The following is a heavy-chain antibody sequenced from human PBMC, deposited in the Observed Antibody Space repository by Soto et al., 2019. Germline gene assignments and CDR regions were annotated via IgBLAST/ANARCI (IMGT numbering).Heavy chain of an antibody. CDR3: ARSHRRGAAADY. J-gene: IGHJ4*02. V-gene: IGHV4-34*01. CDR2: INHSGST. Sequence: QVQLQQWGAGLLKPSETLSLPCAVYGGSFSGYYWSWIRQPPGKGLEWIGEINHSGSTNYNPSLKSRVTLSVDTSKNQFSLKLSSVTAADTAVYYCARSHRRGAAADYWGQGTLVTVSS. CDR1: GGSFSGYY. D-gene: IGHD6-13*01.